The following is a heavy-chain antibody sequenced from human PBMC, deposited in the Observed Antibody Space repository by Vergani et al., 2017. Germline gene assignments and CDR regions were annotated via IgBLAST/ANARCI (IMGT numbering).Heavy chain of an antibody. CDR1: DGSINSRSYY. D-gene: IGHD3-9*01. J-gene: IGHJ6*02. Sequence: QLLLQDSGPGQVKPSETLSLTCGVSDGSINSRSYYWSWIRQSPGKGLEWIGYIYSTGSTNYNPSLNSRVTMSVDTSKNQFSLKLRSVTAADTAVYFCARVMYRDEASTGYRLEGMDIWGQGTTVTISS. V-gene: IGHV4-61*01. CDR3: ARVMYRDEASTGYRLEGMDI. CDR2: IYSTGST.